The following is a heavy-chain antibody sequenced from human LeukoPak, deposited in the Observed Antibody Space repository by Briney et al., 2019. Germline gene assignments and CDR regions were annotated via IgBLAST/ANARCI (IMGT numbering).Heavy chain of an antibody. Sequence: GESLKISCKGSGYSFTSYWIGWVRQMPGKGLEWMGIIYPSDSDTRYSPSFQGQVTISADKSISTAYLQWSSLRASDTAIYYCARHHRSGYYYFDYWGQGTLVTVSS. V-gene: IGHV5-51*01. CDR3: ARHHRSGYYYFDY. D-gene: IGHD3-10*01. J-gene: IGHJ4*02. CDR1: GYSFTSYW. CDR2: IYPSDSDT.